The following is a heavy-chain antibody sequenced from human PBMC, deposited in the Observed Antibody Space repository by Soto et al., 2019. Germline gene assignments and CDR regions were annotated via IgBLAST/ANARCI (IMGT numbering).Heavy chain of an antibody. J-gene: IGHJ2*01. V-gene: IGHV3-23*01. D-gene: IGHD4-17*01. CDR1: VFTFSSYA. Sequence: EVQLLESGGGLVQPGGSLRLSFSASVFTFSSYAMSWVRQAPGKGLEGVSAISGSGGSTYYADSVKGRFTISRDNSKNTLYLQMNSLRAEDTAVYYCANCYADVLVNGYFDLWGRGTLVTVSS. CDR2: ISGSGGST. CDR3: ANCYADVLVNGYFDL.